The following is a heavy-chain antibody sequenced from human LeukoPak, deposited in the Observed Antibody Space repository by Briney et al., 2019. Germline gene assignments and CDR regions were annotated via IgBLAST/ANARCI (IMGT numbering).Heavy chain of an antibody. D-gene: IGHD4-23*01. Sequence: PSETLSLTCAVYGGSFSGYYWSWVRRPPGKGLEWIGEINHSGSTNYSPSLKSRVTISVDTSKNQFSLKVSSVTAADTAVYYCARGPYGGLFDYWGQGTLVTVSS. CDR1: GGSFSGYY. CDR3: ARGPYGGLFDY. J-gene: IGHJ4*02. CDR2: INHSGST. V-gene: IGHV4-34*01.